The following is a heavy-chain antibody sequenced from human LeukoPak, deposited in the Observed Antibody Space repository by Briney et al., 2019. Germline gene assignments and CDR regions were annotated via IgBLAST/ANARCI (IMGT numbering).Heavy chain of an antibody. CDR3: ARDRYCSSTSCLEDYYYYYMDV. CDR2: INPNSGGT. D-gene: IGHD2-2*01. J-gene: IGHJ6*03. V-gene: IGHV1-2*02. CDR1: GYTFTGYY. Sequence: ASVKVSCKASGYTFTGYYMHWVRQAPGQGLEWMGWINPNSGGTNYAQKFQGRVTMTRDTSISTAYMELSRLRSDDTAVYYCARDRYCSSTSCLEDYYYYYMDVWGKGTTVTVSS.